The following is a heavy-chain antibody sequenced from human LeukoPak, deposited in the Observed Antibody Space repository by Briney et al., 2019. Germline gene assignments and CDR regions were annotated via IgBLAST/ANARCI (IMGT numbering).Heavy chain of an antibody. D-gene: IGHD6-6*01. CDR2: ISSSSSYI. CDR3: AIIAARNFDY. CDR1: GFTFSSYS. V-gene: IGHV3-21*01. Sequence: GGSLRLSCAASGFTFSSYSMNWVRQAPGKGLEWVSSISSSSSYIYYADPVKGRFTISRDNAKNSLYLQMNSLRAEDTAVYYCAIIAARNFDYWGQGTLVTVSS. J-gene: IGHJ4*02.